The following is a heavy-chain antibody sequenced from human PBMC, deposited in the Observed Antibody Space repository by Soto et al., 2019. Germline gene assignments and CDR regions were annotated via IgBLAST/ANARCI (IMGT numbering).Heavy chain of an antibody. Sequence: ASLSLTCAVCGGSLGTNNWWWWFRQPPGQGLEWVGEIHFGGTVNFNPTLGSRLAMSMDTSKNQVSLRLRSVTAADTAVYYRARDPVLTTSGYYYFDSCGPGTRVTWSS. CDR2: IHFGGTV. V-gene: IGHV4-4*02. D-gene: IGHD3-3*01. CDR1: GGSLGTNNW. J-gene: IGHJ4*02. CDR3: ARDPVLTTSGYYYFDS.